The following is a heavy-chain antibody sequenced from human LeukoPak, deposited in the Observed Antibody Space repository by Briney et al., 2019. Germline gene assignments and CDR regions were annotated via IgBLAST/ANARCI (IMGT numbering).Heavy chain of an antibody. J-gene: IGHJ4*02. D-gene: IGHD1-26*01. Sequence: SETLSLTCAVYGGSFSGYYWSWIRQPPGKGLEWIGYIYYSGSTNYNPSLKSRVTISVDTSKNQFSLKLSSVTAADTAVYYCARGRGIWELPETSYFDYWGQGTLVTVSP. CDR3: ARGRGIWELPETSYFDY. CDR1: GGSFSGYY. V-gene: IGHV4-59*01. CDR2: IYYSGST.